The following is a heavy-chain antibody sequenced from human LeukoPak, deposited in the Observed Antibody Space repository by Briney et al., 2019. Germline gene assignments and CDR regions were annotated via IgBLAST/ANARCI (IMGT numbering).Heavy chain of an antibody. Sequence: PSETLSLTSTVSGGSISSGDYYWSWIRQPPGKGLEWIGYIYYSGSTYYNPSLKSRVTISVDTSKNQFSLKLSSVTAADTAVYYCARGREWEPRVFDYWGQGTLVTVSS. D-gene: IGHD1-26*01. V-gene: IGHV4-30-4*01. CDR3: ARGREWEPRVFDY. CDR2: IYYSGST. CDR1: GGSISSGDYY. J-gene: IGHJ4*02.